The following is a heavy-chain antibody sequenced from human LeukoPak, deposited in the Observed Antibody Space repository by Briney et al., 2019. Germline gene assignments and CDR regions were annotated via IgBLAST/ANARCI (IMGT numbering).Heavy chain of an antibody. CDR2: INPDSGGS. CDR3: ARDMTGGIWARATSFDH. J-gene: IGHJ4*02. CDR1: GYTFSAFY. D-gene: IGHD1-14*01. Sequence: ASVKVSCKTSGYTFSAFYMHWVRQAPGQGPEWMGWINPDSGGSEYGQKFQGRVTFTSDTSSTTIYMEVRSLKSDDAAVYYCARDMTGGIWARATSFDHWGQGTLVTVSS. V-gene: IGHV1-2*02.